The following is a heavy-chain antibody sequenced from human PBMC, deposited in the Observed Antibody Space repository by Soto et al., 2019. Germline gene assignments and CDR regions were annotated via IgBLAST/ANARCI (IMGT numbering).Heavy chain of an antibody. CDR1: GFTISSYS. Sequence: GRSLRLSGTASGFTISSYSMNWVRQAPGKGLEWVPSISSSSSYIYYADSVKGRFTISRDNAKNSLYLQMHCLSAEDTAVYYCARGLAYEAFDIWALRTMVTVSS. CDR3: ARGLAYEAFDI. J-gene: IGHJ3*02. CDR2: ISSSSSYI. V-gene: IGHV3-21*01. D-gene: IGHD6-19*01.